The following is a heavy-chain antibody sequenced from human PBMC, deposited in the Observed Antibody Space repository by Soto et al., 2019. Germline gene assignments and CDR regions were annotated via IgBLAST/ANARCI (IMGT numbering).Heavy chain of an antibody. CDR1: GDSISSNNNY. CDR2: ISYSGTT. CDR3: ARGRRYSYGLDP. D-gene: IGHD5-18*01. J-gene: IGHJ5*02. Sequence: QVQLQESGPGLVKPSQTLSLTCTVSGDSISSNNNYWSWIRQPPGEGLEWIGFISYSGTTSYSPSRKTRGAISLDTSKNQFSLGLSSVTAADTAVYYCARGRRYSYGLDPWGQGTLVTVSS. V-gene: IGHV4-30-4*01.